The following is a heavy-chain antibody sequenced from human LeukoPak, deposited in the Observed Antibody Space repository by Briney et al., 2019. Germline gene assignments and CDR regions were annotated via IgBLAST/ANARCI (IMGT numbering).Heavy chain of an antibody. D-gene: IGHD1-14*01. CDR1: NGSISSSSYY. Sequence: SETLSLTCIVSNGSISSSSYYWGWIRQPPGKGLEWIGSLYYSGSTYYNSSLKTRVTISVDTSKSQFSLKLDSVTAADTAVYYCVRLPDYYYYYMDVWGRGTSVTVSS. V-gene: IGHV4-39*01. J-gene: IGHJ6*03. CDR2: LYYSGST. CDR3: VRLPDYYYYYMDV.